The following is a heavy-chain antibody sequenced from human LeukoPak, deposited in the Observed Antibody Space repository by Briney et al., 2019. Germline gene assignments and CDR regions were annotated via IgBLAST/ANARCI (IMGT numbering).Heavy chain of an antibody. D-gene: IGHD6-6*01. V-gene: IGHV1-69*13. J-gene: IGHJ2*01. CDR2: IIPIFGTA. CDR1: RGTFSSYA. CDR3: ARDRGGEYSFDL. Sequence: SVKVSCKASRGTFSSYAISWVRQAPGQGLEWMGGIIPIFGTANYAQKFQGRVTITADESTSTAYMELSSLRSEDTAVYYCARDRGGEYSFDLWGRGTLVTVSS.